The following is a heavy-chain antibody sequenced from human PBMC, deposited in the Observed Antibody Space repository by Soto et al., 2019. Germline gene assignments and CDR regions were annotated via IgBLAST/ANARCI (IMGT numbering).Heavy chain of an antibody. CDR2: VYYGGRS. J-gene: IGHJ5*01. Sequence: SETLCLTCTVSGASISSYYWSWIRQSPGEGLVWIGYVYYGGRSTYNPSFKSRVTLSGDTSRNQFSLNLTSVTAADTAVYFCARGMSYQPFTWFDSWGQGAPVTVSS. CDR1: GASISSYY. CDR3: ARGMSYQPFTWFDS. D-gene: IGHD2-2*01. V-gene: IGHV4-59*01.